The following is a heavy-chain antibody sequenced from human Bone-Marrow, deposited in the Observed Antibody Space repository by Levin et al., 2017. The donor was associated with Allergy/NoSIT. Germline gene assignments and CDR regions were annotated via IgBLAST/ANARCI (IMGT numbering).Heavy chain of an antibody. CDR1: GFTFSSYW. CDR3: ARVGDNYYDCSGRSPDVIGTNYFDY. J-gene: IGHJ4*02. CDR2: INSDGSST. V-gene: IGHV3-74*01. D-gene: IGHD3-22*01. Sequence: LSLTCAASGFTFSSYWMHWVRQAPGKGLVWVSRINSDGSSTSYADSVKGRFTISRDNAKNTLYLQMNSLRAEDTAVYYCARVGDNYYDCSGRSPDVIGTNYFDYWGQGTLVTVSS.